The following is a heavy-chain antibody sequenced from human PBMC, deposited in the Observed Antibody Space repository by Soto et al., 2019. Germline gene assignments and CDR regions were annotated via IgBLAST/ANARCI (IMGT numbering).Heavy chain of an antibody. D-gene: IGHD6-19*01. J-gene: IGHJ4*02. CDR2: ISSDGFNK. Sequence: QVQLVESGGGVVQPGRSLRLSCTASGFTFNTYAMHWVRQAPGRGLEWVAIISSDGFNKYYADSVKGRFTISRDNSKNTLYVQMNSLRAEDTAVYYCAEDPITNGWSANYFDYWGQGTLVTVSS. CDR3: AEDPITNGWSANYFDY. CDR1: GFTFNTYA. V-gene: IGHV3-30*18.